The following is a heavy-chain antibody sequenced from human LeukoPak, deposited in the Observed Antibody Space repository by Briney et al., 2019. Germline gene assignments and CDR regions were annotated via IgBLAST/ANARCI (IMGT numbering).Heavy chain of an antibody. CDR1: GYTFTGYY. J-gene: IGHJ4*02. Sequence: ASVKVSCKASGYTFTGYYMHWVRQAPGQGLEWMGWINPNSGGTNYAQKFQGWVTMTRDTSISTACMELSRLRSDDTAVYYCAREAYGDYVMDYWGQGTLVTASS. V-gene: IGHV1-2*04. CDR3: AREAYGDYVMDY. D-gene: IGHD4-17*01. CDR2: INPNSGGT.